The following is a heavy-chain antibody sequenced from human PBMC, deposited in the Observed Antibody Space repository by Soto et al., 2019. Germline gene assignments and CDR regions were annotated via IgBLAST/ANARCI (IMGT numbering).Heavy chain of an antibody. J-gene: IGHJ4*02. CDR1: GGSISSGGYS. V-gene: IGHV4-30-2*01. Sequence: QLQLQESGSGLVKPSQTLSLTCAVSGGSISSGGYSWSWIRQPPGKGLEWIGYIYHSGSTYYNPSLKSRVTISVDRSKNQFSLKLSSVTAXDTAXXXCAXXXXXXXSYXYWGQGTLVTVSS. CDR3: AXXXXXXXSYXY. CDR2: IYHSGST.